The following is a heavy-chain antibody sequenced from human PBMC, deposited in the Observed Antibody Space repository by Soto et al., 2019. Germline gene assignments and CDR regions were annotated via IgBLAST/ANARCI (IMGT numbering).Heavy chain of an antibody. V-gene: IGHV1-18*01. CDR3: EIHPGPTTSENWFHP. J-gene: IGHJ5*02. CDR2: ISTYSGDT. Sequence: QVHLVQSGVEVKTPGASVKVSCQASGYTFFTYDISWVRQAPGQGLEWMGWISTYSGDTKYAQKFQGRVTMTTETSTTTAYLELRSLRSHDTAVYYGEIHPGPTTSENWFHPWGQGNVVTVSS. CDR1: GYTFFTYD. D-gene: IGHD5-12*01.